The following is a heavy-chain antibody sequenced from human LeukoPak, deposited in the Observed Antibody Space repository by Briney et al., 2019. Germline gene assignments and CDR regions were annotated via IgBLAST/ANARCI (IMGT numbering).Heavy chain of an antibody. CDR1: GGSISSYY. V-gene: IGHV4-59*01. CDR2: IYYSGST. J-gene: IGHJ5*02. Sequence: SETLSLTCTVSGGSISSYYWSWIRQPPGKGLEWIGYIYYSGSTNYNPSLKSRVTISVDTSKNQFSLKLSSVTAADTAVYYCARGYTYGSGSSAWGDWFDPWGQGTLVTVSS. CDR3: ARGYTYGSGSSAWGDWFDP. D-gene: IGHD3-10*01.